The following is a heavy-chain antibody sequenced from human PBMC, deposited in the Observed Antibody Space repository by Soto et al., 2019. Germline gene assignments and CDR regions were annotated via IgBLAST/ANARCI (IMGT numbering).Heavy chain of an antibody. CDR2: ISWNSGSI. V-gene: IGHV3-9*01. J-gene: IGHJ6*02. CDR1: GFTFDDYA. D-gene: IGHD3-10*01. CDR3: AKDIFHGSGDYYGMDV. Sequence: PGGSLRLSCAASGFTFDDYAMHWVRQAPGKGLEWVSGISWNSGSIGYADSVKGRFTISRGNAKNSLYLQMNSLRAEDTALYYCAKDIFHGSGDYYGMDVWGQGTTVTVSS.